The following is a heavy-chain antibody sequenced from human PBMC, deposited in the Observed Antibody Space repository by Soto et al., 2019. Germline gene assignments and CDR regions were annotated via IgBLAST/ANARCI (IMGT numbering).Heavy chain of an antibody. CDR1: GRSVTNYY. Sequence: ETLSMTLTVSGRSVTNYYWSCIRQPPGKALEWIGTIYYSGSTNYNPSLKSRVSLSVDTSKNQFSLKVGSVTAADTAVYFCARALYGSGVLDVWGQGTTVTVSS. CDR2: IYYSGST. D-gene: IGHD3-10*01. J-gene: IGHJ6*02. V-gene: IGHV4-59*02. CDR3: ARALYGSGVLDV.